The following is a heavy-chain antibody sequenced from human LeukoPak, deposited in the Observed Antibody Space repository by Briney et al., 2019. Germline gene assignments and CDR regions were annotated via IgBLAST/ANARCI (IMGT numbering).Heavy chain of an antibody. CDR2: ISSSGSTI. D-gene: IGHD4-17*01. Sequence: KPGGSLRLSCAASGFTFSDYYMSWIRQAPGKGLEWVSYISSSGSTIYYADSVKGRFTISRDNAKNTLYLQMNSLRAEDTAVYYCARDDHDYGDHEVSWYFDLWGRGTLVTVSS. CDR3: ARDDHDYGDHEVSWYFDL. CDR1: GFTFSDYY. V-gene: IGHV3-11*04. J-gene: IGHJ2*01.